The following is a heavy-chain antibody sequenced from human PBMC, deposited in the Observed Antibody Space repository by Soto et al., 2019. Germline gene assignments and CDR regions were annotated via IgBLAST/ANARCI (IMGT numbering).Heavy chain of an antibody. CDR1: GFTFSSYA. D-gene: IGHD2-15*01. CDR2: ISGSGGST. V-gene: IGHV3-23*01. J-gene: IGHJ4*02. CDR3: AKDSYYYCSGGSCYDPGRGYFDY. Sequence: EVQLLESGGGLVQPGGSLRLSCAASGFTFSSYAMSWVRQAPGKGLEWVSAISGSGGSTYYADSVKGRFTISRDNSKNTLYLQMNSLRAEDTAVYYCAKDSYYYCSGGSCYDPGRGYFDYWCQGTLVTAAS.